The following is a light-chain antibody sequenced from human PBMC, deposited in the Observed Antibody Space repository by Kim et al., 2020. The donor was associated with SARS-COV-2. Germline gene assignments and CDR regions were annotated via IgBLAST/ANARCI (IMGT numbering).Light chain of an antibody. V-gene: IGLV9-49*01. J-gene: IGLJ1*01. CDR2: VGPGGIVG. Sequence: QAVVTQPPSASASLGASVTLTCTLSSGYSNYMVDCFQHRPGKGPRFVMRVGPGGIVGSKGDGIPDRFSVLGSGLNRYLTIKNIQEEDEGDYHCGADHANVNNFVYIFGGGTKVTVL. CDR3: GADHANVNNFVYI. CDR1: SGYSNYM.